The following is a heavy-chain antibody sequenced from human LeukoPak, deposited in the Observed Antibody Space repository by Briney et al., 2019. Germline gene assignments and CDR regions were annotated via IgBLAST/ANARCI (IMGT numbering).Heavy chain of an antibody. V-gene: IGHV3-23*01. D-gene: IGHD7-27*01. CDR1: GFTFSTYI. Sequence: GGSLRLSCEASGFTFSTYIMTWVRQAPGKGLEWVSTIKAGAEATFYADSVKDRFTISRDNSKNTLYLQMNSLRADDTALYFCARDDNWGFDYWGQGALVTVSS. CDR3: ARDDNWGFDY. J-gene: IGHJ4*02. CDR2: IKAGAEAT.